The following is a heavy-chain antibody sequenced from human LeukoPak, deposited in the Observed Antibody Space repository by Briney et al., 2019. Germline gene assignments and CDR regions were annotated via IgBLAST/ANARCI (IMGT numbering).Heavy chain of an antibody. V-gene: IGHV3-48*04. CDR3: ARDYDYLWGNYRYSYGMDV. CDR1: GFTFRSYS. D-gene: IGHD3-16*02. CDR2: ISSSSSTI. Sequence: GGSPRLSCAASGFTFRSYSMNWVRQAPGKGLEWVSYISSSSSTIYYADSVQGRFTISRDNAKNSLYLQMNSLRAEDTAVYYCARDYDYLWGNYRYSYGMDVWGQGTTVTVSS. J-gene: IGHJ6*02.